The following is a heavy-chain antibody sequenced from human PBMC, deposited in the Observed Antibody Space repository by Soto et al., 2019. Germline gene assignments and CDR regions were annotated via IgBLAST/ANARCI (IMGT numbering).Heavy chain of an antibody. J-gene: IGHJ4*02. V-gene: IGHV3-15*05. CDR2: IKSKGDGETI. CDR3: TTGTIMALAGRLGY. D-gene: IGHD6-19*01. Sequence: EVQLVESGGGLVKPGGSLRLSCAASGFTFSNAWMTWVRQAPGKGLEWVGRIKSKGDGETIDYDEPGKGRITISRNDSKNTLYLQMNSLKIEDTAVYYCTTGTIMALAGRLGYWGQGTLVTVSS. CDR1: GFTFSNAW.